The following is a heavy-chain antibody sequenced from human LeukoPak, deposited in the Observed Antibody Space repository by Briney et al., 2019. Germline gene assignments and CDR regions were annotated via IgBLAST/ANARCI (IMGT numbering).Heavy chain of an antibody. V-gene: IGHV3-7*03. J-gene: IGHJ4*02. Sequence: QSGGSLRLSSAASGFTFSNYWMSWVRQAPGKGLEWVANIKQDGSQKNYVDSVKGRFTISRDNAKTSLYLQMNSLRAEDTAIYYCAKDLMWELLSGDHWGQGTLVTVSS. D-gene: IGHD1-26*01. CDR3: AKDLMWELLSGDH. CDR1: GFTFSNYW. CDR2: IKQDGSQK.